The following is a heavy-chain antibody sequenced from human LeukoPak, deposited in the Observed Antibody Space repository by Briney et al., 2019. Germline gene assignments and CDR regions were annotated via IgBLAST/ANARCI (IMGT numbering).Heavy chain of an antibody. D-gene: IGHD6-13*01. Sequence: SETLSLTCTVSGGSISSSSYYWGWIRQPPGKGLEWIGSIYYGGSTYYNPSLKSRVTISVDTSKNQFSLKLSSVTAADTAVYYCARGDYSSSWYEYNWFDPWGQGTLVTVSS. CDR1: GGSISSSSYY. V-gene: IGHV4-39*07. J-gene: IGHJ5*02. CDR3: ARGDYSSSWYEYNWFDP. CDR2: IYYGGST.